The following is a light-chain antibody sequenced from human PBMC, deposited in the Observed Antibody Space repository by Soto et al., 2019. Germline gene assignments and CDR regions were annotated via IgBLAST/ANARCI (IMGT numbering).Light chain of an antibody. V-gene: IGKV3-11*01. CDR3: QQRTNWPLT. CDR2: EAS. Sequence: EIVLTQSPATLSLSPGERATLSCRASQSVTSYLDWYQQKPGQAPRLLIYEASNRATGIPARFSGSGSGTDFTLTITSLEPEDFXIXYCQQRTNWPLTFGGGTKVEIK. CDR1: QSVTSY. J-gene: IGKJ4*01.